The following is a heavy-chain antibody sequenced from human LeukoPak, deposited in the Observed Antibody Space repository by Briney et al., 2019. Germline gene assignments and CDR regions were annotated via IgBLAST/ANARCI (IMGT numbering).Heavy chain of an antibody. CDR3: ARVDLRAAFFDY. CDR1: SGPISSYY. Sequence: SETLSLTCTVSSGPISSYYWTWIRQPAGKGLEWIGRIYTSGNTGYNPSLKSRVTMSVDTSKNQFSLNLSSVTAADTAVYYCARVDLRAAFFDYWGQGTLVTVSS. CDR2: IYTSGNT. J-gene: IGHJ4*02. V-gene: IGHV4-4*07. D-gene: IGHD2-15*01.